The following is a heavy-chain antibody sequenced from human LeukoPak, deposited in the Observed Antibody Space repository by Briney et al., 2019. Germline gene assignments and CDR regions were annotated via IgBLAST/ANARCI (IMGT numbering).Heavy chain of an antibody. Sequence: GRSLRLSCAASGFTFDDYAIHWVRQAPGKGPEWVSGISWNSGSIGYADSVKGRFTISRDNAKNSLYLQMNSLRAEDTALYYCAKALGDSYFDLWGRGTLVTVSS. CDR3: AKALGDSYFDL. J-gene: IGHJ2*01. V-gene: IGHV3-9*01. D-gene: IGHD3-16*01. CDR1: GFTFDDYA. CDR2: ISWNSGSI.